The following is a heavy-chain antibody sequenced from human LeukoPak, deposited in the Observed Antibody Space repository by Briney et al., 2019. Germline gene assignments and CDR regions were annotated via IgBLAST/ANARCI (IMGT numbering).Heavy chain of an antibody. V-gene: IGHV3-30*18. CDR2: ISYDGSKK. CDR3: AKEGYNMGFVY. D-gene: IGHD1-14*01. CDR1: VFIFSNYG. J-gene: IGHJ4*02. Sequence: PGGSLRLSCAPSVFIFSNYGVHWVPQAPGKGLEWVAVISYDGSKKYYADSVKGRFTISRDNSKNTVYLQMNSLRAEDTAVYYCAKEGYNMGFVYWGEGTLGTVSS.